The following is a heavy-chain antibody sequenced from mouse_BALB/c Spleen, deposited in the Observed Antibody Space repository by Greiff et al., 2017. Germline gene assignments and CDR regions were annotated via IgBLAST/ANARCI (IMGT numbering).Heavy chain of an antibody. CDR1: GYSFTSYW. CDR3: SRWGYDGYAMDY. D-gene: IGHD2-14*01. V-gene: IGHV1-61*01. J-gene: IGHJ4*01. Sequence: QVQLQQPGAELVRPGASVKLSCKASGYSFTSYWMNWVKQRPGQGLECIGMIHPSASETRLNQKFKDKATVTVDKSSSTAYMQLSSPTSEDSAVYYCSRWGYDGYAMDYWGQGTSVTGSA. CDR2: IHPSASET.